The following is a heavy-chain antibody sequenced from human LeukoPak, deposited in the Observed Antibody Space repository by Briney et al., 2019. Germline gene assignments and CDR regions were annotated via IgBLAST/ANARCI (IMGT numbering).Heavy chain of an antibody. V-gene: IGHV4-59*01. D-gene: IGHD2-15*01. J-gene: IGHJ4*02. CDR2: IYYSGST. CDR3: ARIPPHFSGGGWEVVGSSFDS. Sequence: KPSETLSLTCTVSGGSISSYYWSWIRQPPGKGLEWIGYIYYSGSTNYNPSLKSRVTISVDTSKNQFSLKLSSVTAADTAVYYCARIPPHFSGGGWEVVGSSFDSWAREPRSPSPQ. CDR1: GGSISSYY.